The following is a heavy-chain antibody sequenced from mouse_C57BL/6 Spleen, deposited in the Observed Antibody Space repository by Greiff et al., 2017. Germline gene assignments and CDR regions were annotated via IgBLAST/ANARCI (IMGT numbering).Heavy chain of an antibody. J-gene: IGHJ1*03. D-gene: IGHD2-1*01. CDR1: GFTFTDYY. Sequence: DVKLVESGGGLVQPGGSLSLSCAASGFTFTDYYMSWVRQPPGKALEWLGFIRNKANGYTTEYSASVKGRFTISRGNSQSILYLQMNALRAEDSATYYSARIYGNYVWYFDVWGTGTTVTVAS. CDR2: IRNKANGYTT. CDR3: ARIYGNYVWYFDV. V-gene: IGHV7-3*01.